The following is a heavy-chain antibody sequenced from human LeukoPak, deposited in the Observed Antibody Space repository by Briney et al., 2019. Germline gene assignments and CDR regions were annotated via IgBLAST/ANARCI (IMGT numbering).Heavy chain of an antibody. CDR1: GGSISSGSYY. V-gene: IGHV4-61*02. D-gene: IGHD2-2*01. J-gene: IGHJ6*03. Sequence: SETLSLTCTVSGGSISSGSYYWSWIRQPAGKGLEWIGRIYTSGSTNYNPSLKSRVAISVDTSKNQFSLKLSSVTATDTAVYYCARDRCCSSTSYDYYYYMDVWGKGTTVTVSS. CDR2: IYTSGST. CDR3: ARDRCCSSTSYDYYYYMDV.